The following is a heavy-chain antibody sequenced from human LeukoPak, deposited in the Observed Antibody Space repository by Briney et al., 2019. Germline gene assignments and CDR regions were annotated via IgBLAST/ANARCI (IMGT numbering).Heavy chain of an antibody. V-gene: IGHV3-73*01. Sequence: PWGSLRLSCASSGFTFSGSAMHWVRQASGKGLEWVGRIRSKANSYATAYAASVKGRFTISRDDSKNTAYLQMNSLKTEDTAVYYCTRLFGVDYWGQGTLVTVSS. CDR3: TRLFGVDY. CDR2: IRSKANSYAT. CDR1: GFTFSGSA. J-gene: IGHJ4*02. D-gene: IGHD3-10*02.